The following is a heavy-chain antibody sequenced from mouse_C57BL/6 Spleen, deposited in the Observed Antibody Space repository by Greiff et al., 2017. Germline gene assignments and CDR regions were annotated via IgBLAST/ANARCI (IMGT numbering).Heavy chain of an antibody. CDR2: FHPYNDDT. D-gene: IGHD2-2*01. CDR3: ARAYGYDGAWFAY. CDR1: GYTFTTYP. Sequence: QVHVKQSGAELVKPGASVKMSCKASGYTFTTYPIEWMKQNHGKSLEWIGNFHPYNDDTKYNEKFKGKATLTVEKSSSTVYLELSRLTSDDSAVYYGARAYGYDGAWFAYWGQGTLVTVSA. J-gene: IGHJ3*01. V-gene: IGHV1-47*01.